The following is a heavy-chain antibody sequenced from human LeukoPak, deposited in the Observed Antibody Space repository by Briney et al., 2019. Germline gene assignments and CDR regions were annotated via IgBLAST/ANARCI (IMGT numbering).Heavy chain of an antibody. CDR2: IYYSGST. V-gene: IGHV4-30-4*01. Sequence: SETLSLTCTVSGGSISSGDYYWSWIRQPPGTGLEWIGYIYYSGSTYYNPSLKSRVTISVDTSKNQFSLKLSSVTAADTAVYYCARAGEYYYDSSGYYSWGQGTLVTVSS. J-gene: IGHJ4*02. D-gene: IGHD3-22*01. CDR1: GGSISSGDYY. CDR3: ARAGEYYYDSSGYYS.